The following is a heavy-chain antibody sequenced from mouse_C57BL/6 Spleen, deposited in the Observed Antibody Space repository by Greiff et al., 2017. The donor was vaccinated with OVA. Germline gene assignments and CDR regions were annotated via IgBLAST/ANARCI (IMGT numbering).Heavy chain of an antibody. Sequence: QVHVKQSGAELARPGASVKLSCKASGYTFTSYGISWVKQRTGQGLEWIGEIYPRSGNTYYNEKFKGKATLTADKSSSTAYMELRSLTSEDSAVYFCARSGGSSYEGWYFDVWGTGTTVTVSS. CDR2: IYPRSGNT. D-gene: IGHD1-1*01. CDR3: ARSGGSSYEGWYFDV. V-gene: IGHV1-81*01. J-gene: IGHJ1*03. CDR1: GYTFTSYG.